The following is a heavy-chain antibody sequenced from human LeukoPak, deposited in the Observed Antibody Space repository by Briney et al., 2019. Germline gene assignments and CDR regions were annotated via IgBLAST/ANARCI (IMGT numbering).Heavy chain of an antibody. J-gene: IGHJ3*02. CDR3: ARARVGATTLFTAFDI. V-gene: IGHV3-53*01. D-gene: IGHD1-26*01. CDR1: GFTVSSNS. CDR2: IYSDNT. Sequence: GGSLRLSCTVSGFTVSSNSMSWVRQAPGKGLEWVSFIYSDNTHYSDSVKGRFTISRDNSKNTLYLQMNSLRAEDTAVYYCARARVGATTLFTAFDIWGQGTMVTVSS.